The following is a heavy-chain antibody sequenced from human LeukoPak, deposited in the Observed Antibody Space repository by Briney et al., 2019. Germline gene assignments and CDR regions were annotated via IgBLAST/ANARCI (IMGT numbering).Heavy chain of an antibody. J-gene: IGHJ4*02. Sequence: GGSLRLSCAASGFTFSSYSMNWVRQAPGKGLEWVSYISSNSSTIYYADSVKGRFTISRDNAKNSLYLQMNSLRAEDTAVYYCARDLAVAGTWGQGTLVTVSS. D-gene: IGHD6-19*01. V-gene: IGHV3-48*01. CDR1: GFTFSSYS. CDR3: ARDLAVAGT. CDR2: ISSNSSTI.